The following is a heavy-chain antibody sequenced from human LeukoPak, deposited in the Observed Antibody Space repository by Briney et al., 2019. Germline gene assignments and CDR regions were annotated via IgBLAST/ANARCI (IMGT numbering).Heavy chain of an antibody. J-gene: IGHJ4*02. V-gene: IGHV4-39*01. Sequence: SESVSLTCTVSGGSISSSSYSWGWIRQPPGKGLEWIGSIYYSGSTYYNPSLKSRVTISVDTSKNQFSLKLSSVTAADTAVYYCARHLRSSKSVDYWGQGTLVTVSS. CDR1: GGSISSSSYS. D-gene: IGHD6-6*01. CDR3: ARHLRSSKSVDY. CDR2: IYYSGST.